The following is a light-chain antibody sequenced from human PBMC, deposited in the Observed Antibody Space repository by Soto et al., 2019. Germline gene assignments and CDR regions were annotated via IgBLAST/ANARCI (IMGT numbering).Light chain of an antibody. J-gene: IGKJ1*01. V-gene: IGKV1-5*03. CDR3: QQYNTYST. CDR1: RSISTW. CDR2: KAS. Sequence: DIQMTQSPSTLSASVGDRVTITCRASRSISTWLAWYQQKPGQAPNLLIYKASILESGVPSRFSGGGSGTEFTLTISSLQPDDFATYDCQQYNTYSTFGQGTRVEIK.